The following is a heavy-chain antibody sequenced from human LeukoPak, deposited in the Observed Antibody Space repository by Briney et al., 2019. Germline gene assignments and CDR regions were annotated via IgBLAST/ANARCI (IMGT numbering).Heavy chain of an antibody. J-gene: IGHJ4*02. CDR1: GYTSTNYG. CDR3: ARSWNSACDY. D-gene: IGHD1-7*01. Sequence: ASVKVSCKASGYTSTNYGISWVRQAPGQGLEWMGWISGYNGDTNYAQKLQGRVTMTTDTSTSTAYMELRSLRSDDTAVYYCARSWNSACDYWGQGTLVTVSS. CDR2: ISGYNGDT. V-gene: IGHV1-18*01.